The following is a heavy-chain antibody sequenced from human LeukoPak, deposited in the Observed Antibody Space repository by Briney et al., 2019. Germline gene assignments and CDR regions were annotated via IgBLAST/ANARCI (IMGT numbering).Heavy chain of an antibody. J-gene: IGHJ4*02. CDR3: ARGGQIRYFDSSGAFDY. CDR1: GYSFTDYT. V-gene: IGHV7-4-1*04. Sequence: ASVKVSCKASGYSFTDYTIHWVRQAPGQGLEWMGWLNTNTGDPMSAQDFTGRFVFSLDTSVNMTYLQISSLKAEDTAVYYCARGGQIRYFDSSGAFDYWGQGALVSVSS. CDR2: LNTNTGDP. D-gene: IGHD3-22*01.